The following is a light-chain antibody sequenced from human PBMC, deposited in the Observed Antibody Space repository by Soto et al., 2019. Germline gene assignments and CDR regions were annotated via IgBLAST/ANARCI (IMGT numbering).Light chain of an antibody. Sequence: DLVMTQSPLSLPVTPGEPASISCRSSQSLLHGTGYNYLDWYLQKQGQSPQLLIQLGSMRASGVRARFSGSGSGTDFTLKISRVEAEDVVVYCCMQVLQSPVTFGPGTKGDI. CDR3: MQVLQSPVT. CDR1: QSLLHGTGYNY. CDR2: LGS. V-gene: IGKV2-28*01. J-gene: IGKJ3*01.